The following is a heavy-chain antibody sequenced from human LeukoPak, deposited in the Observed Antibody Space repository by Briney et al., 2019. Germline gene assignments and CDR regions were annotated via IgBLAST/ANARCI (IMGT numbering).Heavy chain of an antibody. V-gene: IGHV3-21*01. CDR1: GFTFSSYS. D-gene: IGHD3-3*01. Sequence: GGSLRLSCAASGFTFSSYSMNWVRQAPGKGLEWVSSISSSSSYIYYADSVKGRFTISRDNAKTSLFLQMNSLRAEDTAVYYCARGRYEFWSGYWDYFDYWGQGTLVTVSS. J-gene: IGHJ4*02. CDR2: ISSSSSYI. CDR3: ARGRYEFWSGYWDYFDY.